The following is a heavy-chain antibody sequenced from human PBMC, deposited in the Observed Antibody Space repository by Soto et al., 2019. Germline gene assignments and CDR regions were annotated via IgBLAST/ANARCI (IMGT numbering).Heavy chain of an antibody. V-gene: IGHV3-23*01. CDR1: GFTFSSYA. CDR3: ATGGAIVVYLNYFDY. J-gene: IGHJ4*02. D-gene: IGHD2-15*01. CDR2: ISGSGGST. Sequence: GGSLRLSCAASGFTFSSYAMSWVRQAPGKGLEWVSAISGSGGSTYYADSVKGRFTISRDNSKNTLYLQMNSLRAEDTAVYYCATGGAIVVYLNYFDYWGQGTLVTVSS.